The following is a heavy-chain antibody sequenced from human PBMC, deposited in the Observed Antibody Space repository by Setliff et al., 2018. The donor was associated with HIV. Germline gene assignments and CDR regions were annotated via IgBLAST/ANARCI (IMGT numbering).Heavy chain of an antibody. Sequence: SVKVSCKASGGSFRNYAISWVRQAPGQGLEWMGGIIPILGTTNYAQKIQGRVKFSADESTGTAYMDLTRLRVDDTAIYYCARGTWMQARWWFDSWGQGTQVTVSS. V-gene: IGHV1-69*13. D-gene: IGHD5-18*01. CDR1: GGSFRNYA. CDR3: ARGTWMQARWWFDS. CDR2: IIPILGTT. J-gene: IGHJ5*01.